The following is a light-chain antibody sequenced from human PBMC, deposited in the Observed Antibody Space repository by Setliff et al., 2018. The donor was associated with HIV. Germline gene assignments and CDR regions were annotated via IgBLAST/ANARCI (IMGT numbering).Light chain of an antibody. V-gene: IGLV2-23*02. Sequence: QSALTQPASVSGSPGQSISMSCTGSSSNIGSYNFVSWYQQHPDKAPKLIIYDVGKRPSGVSDRFSGSKSGNTASLTISGLQADDEADYYCCSYSGSSTFDVFGGGTKVTVL. J-gene: IGLJ1*01. CDR2: DVG. CDR3: CSYSGSSTFDV. CDR1: SSNIGSYNF.